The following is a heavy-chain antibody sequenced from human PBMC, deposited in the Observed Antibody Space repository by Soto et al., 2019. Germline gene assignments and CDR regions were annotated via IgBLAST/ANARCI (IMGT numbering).Heavy chain of an antibody. Sequence: QVQLQQSGAEVKKRGASLKVSCKGSGYTFASYAISWIRQSPGQVTEWMGWISAYNWTTNYAQKLPVRVTMTTDTSTSTAYMELRSLRYDDTAVYYCARDPPPPDYWGQGTLVNVSS. CDR3: ARDPPPPDY. V-gene: IGHV1-18*01. CDR1: GYTFASYA. CDR2: ISAYNWTT. J-gene: IGHJ4*02.